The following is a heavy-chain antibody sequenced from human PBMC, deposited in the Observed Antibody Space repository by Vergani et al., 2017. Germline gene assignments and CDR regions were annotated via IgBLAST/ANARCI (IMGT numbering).Heavy chain of an antibody. D-gene: IGHD6-13*01. V-gene: IGHV3-30*04. Sequence: QVQLVESGGGVVQPGRSLRLSCAASGFTFSSYAIHWVRQAPGKGLEWVAVISYDGSNKYYADSVKCRFTISRDNSKNTLYLQMNSLRAEDTAVYYCARAPYSSSWYHYFDYGGQGTLVTVSS. CDR2: ISYDGSNK. CDR3: ARAPYSSSWYHYFDY. J-gene: IGHJ4*02. CDR1: GFTFSSYA.